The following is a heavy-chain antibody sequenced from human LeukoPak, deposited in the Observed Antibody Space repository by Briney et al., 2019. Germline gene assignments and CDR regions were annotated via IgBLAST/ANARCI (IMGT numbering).Heavy chain of an antibody. J-gene: IGHJ4*02. V-gene: IGHV4-34*01. D-gene: IGHD3-3*01. CDR1: GGSFSGYY. CDR3: ARGGEWLPLGY. CDR2: INHSGST. Sequence: SETLSLTCAVYGGSFSGYYWSWIRQPPGKGLEWIEEINHSGSTNYNPSLKSRVTISVDTSKNQFSLKLSSVTAADTAVYYCARGGEWLPLGYWGQGTLVTVSS.